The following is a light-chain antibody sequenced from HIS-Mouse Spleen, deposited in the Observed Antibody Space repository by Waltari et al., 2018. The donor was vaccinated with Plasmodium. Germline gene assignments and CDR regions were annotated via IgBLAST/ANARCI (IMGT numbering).Light chain of an antibody. CDR3: QQRSNWPPLT. CDR2: DAS. J-gene: IGKJ4*01. V-gene: IGKV3-11*01. Sequence: EIVLTQSPATLSLSPGERATLSCRASQSVSSYLAWYQQKPGQAPRLLIYDASNRATGIPARFSCSGSVTDFTLTISSLEPEDFAVYYCQQRSNWPPLTFGGGTKVEIK. CDR1: QSVSSY.